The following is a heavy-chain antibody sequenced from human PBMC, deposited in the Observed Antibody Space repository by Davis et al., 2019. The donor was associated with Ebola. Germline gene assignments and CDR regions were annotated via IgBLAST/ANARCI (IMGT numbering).Heavy chain of an antibody. Sequence: PGGSLRLSCTASGFTFGDYATSWFRQAPGKGLEWVGFIRSKAYGGTTEYAASVKGRFTISRDDSKSIAYLQMNSLKTEDTAVYYCTRDPPYNWNYHFDPWGQGTLVTVSS. D-gene: IGHD1-7*01. J-gene: IGHJ5*02. CDR3: TRDPPYNWNYHFDP. CDR1: GFTFGDYA. CDR2: IRSKAYGGTT. V-gene: IGHV3-49*03.